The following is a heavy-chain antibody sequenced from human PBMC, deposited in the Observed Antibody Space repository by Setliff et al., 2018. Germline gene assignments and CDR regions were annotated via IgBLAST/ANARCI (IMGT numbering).Heavy chain of an antibody. V-gene: IGHV3-33*08. CDR1: GFTFSTYR. CDR2: IWDDGGNK. CDR3: ARQLVAATMRAFDI. D-gene: IGHD2-15*01. J-gene: IGHJ3*02. Sequence: GGSLRLSCAASGFTFSTYRMHWVRQAPGKGLEWVAVIWDDGGNKYHADSVKGRFTISRDTSENTLYLQMNSLRPEDTAVYYCARQLVAATMRAFDIWGQGTMVTVSS.